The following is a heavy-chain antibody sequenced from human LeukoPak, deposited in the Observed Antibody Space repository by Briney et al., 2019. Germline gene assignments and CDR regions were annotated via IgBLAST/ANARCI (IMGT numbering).Heavy chain of an antibody. CDR3: ARGAQLTDY. CDR1: GFTFYTYD. J-gene: IGHJ4*02. D-gene: IGHD1-1*01. CDR2: IGPDGSTT. Sequence: PGGSLRLSCAASGFTFYTYDMHWVRQAPGKGLEYVSGIGPDGSTTYYAKSVKGRFTISRDNSKSMVYLQMGSLTADDMAVYYCARGAQLTDYWGQGTLVTVSS. V-gene: IGHV3-64*01.